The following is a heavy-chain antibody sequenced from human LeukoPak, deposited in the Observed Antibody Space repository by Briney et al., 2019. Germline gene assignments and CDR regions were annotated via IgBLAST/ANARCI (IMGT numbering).Heavy chain of an antibody. CDR1: GFDFSTYS. CDR3: ARVGRSGWTVDY. CDR2: ISSSSSNI. V-gene: IGHV3-48*04. Sequence: PGGSLRLSCAASGFDFSTYSIDWVRQAPGKGLEWVSYISSSSSNIYHADSVKGRFTISRDNAKNSLHLQMNSPRAEDTAVYYCARVGRSGWTVDYWGQGTLVTVSS. D-gene: IGHD6-19*01. J-gene: IGHJ4*02.